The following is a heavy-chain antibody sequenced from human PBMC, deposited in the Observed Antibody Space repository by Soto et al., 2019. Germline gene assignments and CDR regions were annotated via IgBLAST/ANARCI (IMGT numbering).Heavy chain of an antibody. J-gene: IGHJ5*02. CDR1: GYTFTSYG. V-gene: IGHV1-18*01. CDR3: ARVEYPEHEEFLFAP. D-gene: IGHD2-2*02. Sequence: QVPLVQSGAEVKKPGASVKVSCKASGYTFTSYGISWVRQAPGQGHEWMGWISAYNGNTNYAQKLQGRVTMTTDPSTSTAYVALRSLRSADTAVYSCARVEYPEHEEFLFAPSGQGALVTVS. CDR2: ISAYNGNT.